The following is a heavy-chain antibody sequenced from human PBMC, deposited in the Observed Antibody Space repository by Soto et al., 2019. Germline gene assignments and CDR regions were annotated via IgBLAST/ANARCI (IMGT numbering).Heavy chain of an antibody. CDR1: GGSISSGGYY. J-gene: IGHJ3*02. CDR2: IYYSGST. V-gene: IGHV4-31*03. Sequence: SETMSLTXTVSGGSISSGGYYWSWIRQHPGKGLEWIGYIYYSGSTYYNPSLKSRVTISVDTSKNQFSLKLSSVTAADTAVYYCAREGNYDLTRGAFDIWGQGTMVTVSS. CDR3: AREGNYDLTRGAFDI. D-gene: IGHD3-3*01.